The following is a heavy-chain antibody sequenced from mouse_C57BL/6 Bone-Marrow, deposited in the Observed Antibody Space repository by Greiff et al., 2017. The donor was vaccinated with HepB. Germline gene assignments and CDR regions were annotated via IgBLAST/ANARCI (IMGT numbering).Heavy chain of an antibody. V-gene: IGHV1-69*01. CDR1: GYTFTSYW. D-gene: IGHD1-1*01. CDR2: IDPSDSYT. Sequence: QVQLQQPGAELVMPGASVKLSCKASGYTFTSYWMHWVKQRPGQGLEWIGEIDPSDSYTNYNQKFKGKSTLTVDKSSSTAYVQLSSLTSEDSAVYYCARIYGSSLFDYWGQGTTLTVSS. CDR3: ARIYGSSLFDY. J-gene: IGHJ2*01.